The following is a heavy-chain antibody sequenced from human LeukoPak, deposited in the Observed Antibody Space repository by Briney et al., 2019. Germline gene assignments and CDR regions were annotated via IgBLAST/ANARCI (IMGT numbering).Heavy chain of an antibody. Sequence: GGSLRLSCAASGFTFSSHSMNWVRQAPGKGLEWVSSISSSSSDMYYADSVKGQFTISRDNAKNSLYLQMNSLRAEDTAVYYCARGNLVDTAIGDFWGQGTLVTVSS. J-gene: IGHJ4*02. D-gene: IGHD5-18*01. CDR3: ARGNLVDTAIGDF. CDR2: ISSSSSDM. CDR1: GFTFSSHS. V-gene: IGHV3-21*01.